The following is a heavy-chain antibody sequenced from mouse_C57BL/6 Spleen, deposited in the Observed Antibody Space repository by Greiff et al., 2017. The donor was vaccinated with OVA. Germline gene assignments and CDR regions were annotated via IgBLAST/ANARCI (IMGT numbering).Heavy chain of an antibody. CDR3: ARRSNFDYAMDY. V-gene: IGHV1-47*01. D-gene: IGHD1-1*01. Sequence: QVQLQQSGAELVKPGASVKMSCKASGYTFTTYPIEWMKQSHGKCLEWIGNFHPYNDDTKYNEKFKGKATLTVDTSYSTVYLDLSRLTSYYAAVYYCARRSNFDYAMDYWGQGTSVTVSS. J-gene: IGHJ4*01. CDR1: GYTFTTYP. CDR2: FHPYNDDT.